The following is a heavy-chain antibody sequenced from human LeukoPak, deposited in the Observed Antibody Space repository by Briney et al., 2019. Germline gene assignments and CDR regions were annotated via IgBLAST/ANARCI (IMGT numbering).Heavy chain of an antibody. CDR2: ISGSGGST. J-gene: IGHJ4*02. V-gene: IGHV3-23*01. CDR1: GFTFSSYA. D-gene: IGHD6-13*01. CDR3: AKDRRIAAAGTPFDY. Sequence: GGSLRLSCAASGFTFSSYAMSWVRQAPGKGLEWVSAISGSGGSTYYADSVKGRFTISRDNSKDTLYLQMNSLRAEDTAVYYCAKDRRIAAAGTPFDYWGQGTLVTVSS.